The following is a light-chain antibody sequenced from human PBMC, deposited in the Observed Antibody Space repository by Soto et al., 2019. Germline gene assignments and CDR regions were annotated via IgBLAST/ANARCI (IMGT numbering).Light chain of an antibody. V-gene: IGKV3-11*01. Sequence: EVVLTQSPATLSLSPGERATLSCRTSQSVSSSLGWYQQKPGQAPRLLIYDASNRAAGIPARFSGSGSGTDFTLTISSLEAEDVAVYYCQQYYSTPLYTFGQGTKLEIK. CDR3: QQYYSTPLYT. CDR2: DAS. J-gene: IGKJ2*01. CDR1: QSVSSS.